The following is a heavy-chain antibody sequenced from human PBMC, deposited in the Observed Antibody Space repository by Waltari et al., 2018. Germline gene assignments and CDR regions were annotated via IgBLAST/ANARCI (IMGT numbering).Heavy chain of an antibody. CDR1: GSSISSGYY. CDR2: IYHSGST. D-gene: IGHD1-26*01. J-gene: IGHJ3*02. CDR3: ASPEGSGSIQGGDAFDI. Sequence: QVQLQESGPGLVKPSETLSLTCAVSGSSISSGYYWGWIRQPPGKGLEWIGSIYHSGSTYYNPSLKSRVTISVDTSKNQFSLKLSSVTAADTAVYYCASPEGSGSIQGGDAFDIWGQGTMVTVSS. V-gene: IGHV4-38-2*01.